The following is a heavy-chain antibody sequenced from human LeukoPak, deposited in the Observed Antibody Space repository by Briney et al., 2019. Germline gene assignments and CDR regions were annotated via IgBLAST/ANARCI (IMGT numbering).Heavy chain of an antibody. V-gene: IGHV1-2*02. CDR3: ACASSDMVDYYYYYYMDV. Sequence: ASVKVSCKASGYTFTGYYMHWVRQAPGQGLEWMEWINPISGGTNYAQKFQGRVTITRDTSISTAYMELSRLRSDDTAVYYCACASSDMVDYYYYYYMDVWGKGTTVTVSS. J-gene: IGHJ6*03. CDR2: INPISGGT. D-gene: IGHD3-10*01. CDR1: GYTFTGYY.